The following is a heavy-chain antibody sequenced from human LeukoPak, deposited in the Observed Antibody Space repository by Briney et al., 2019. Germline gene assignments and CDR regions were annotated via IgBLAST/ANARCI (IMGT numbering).Heavy chain of an antibody. CDR2: INPNSGGT. J-gene: IGHJ6*02. CDR3: AREYGGRPYYYYGMDV. V-gene: IGHV1-2*02. CDR1: GYTFTGYY. Sequence: ASVKVSCKASGYTFTGYYMHWVRQAPGQGLEWMGWINPNSGGTNYAQKFQGRVTMTRDTSISTAYMELSRLRSDDTAVYYCAREYGGRPYYYYGMDVWGQGTTVTVPS. D-gene: IGHD4-23*01.